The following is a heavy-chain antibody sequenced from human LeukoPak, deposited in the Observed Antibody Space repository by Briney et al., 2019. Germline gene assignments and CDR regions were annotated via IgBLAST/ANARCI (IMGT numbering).Heavy chain of an antibody. D-gene: IGHD3-3*01. V-gene: IGHV4-59*01. CDR3: ASSPYDFWSGYYFDY. Sequence: SETLSLTCTVSGGSISSYHWSWIRQPPGKGLEWIGYIYYSGSTNYNPSLKSRVTISVDTSKNQFSLKLSSVTAADTAVYYCASSPYDFWSGYYFDYWGQGTLVTVSS. J-gene: IGHJ4*02. CDR2: IYYSGST. CDR1: GGSISSYH.